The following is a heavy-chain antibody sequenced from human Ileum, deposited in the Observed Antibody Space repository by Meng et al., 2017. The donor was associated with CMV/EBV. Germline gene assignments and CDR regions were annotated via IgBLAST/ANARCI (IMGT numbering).Heavy chain of an antibody. CDR3: AREKSSCTSSTCYGVDS. V-gene: IGHV4-4*07. CDR2: IHTSGTT. D-gene: IGHD2-2*01. CDR1: DGSISSYY. J-gene: IGHJ4*02. Sequence: VQLQESGPGLVKPSETLSLTCTVSDGSISSYYWSWIRRFAGKGLEWIGRIHTSGTTNYNPSLKSRVTLSLDTSKDQFSLKLTSVTAADTAVYYCAREKSSCTSSTCYGVDSWGQGTLVTVSS.